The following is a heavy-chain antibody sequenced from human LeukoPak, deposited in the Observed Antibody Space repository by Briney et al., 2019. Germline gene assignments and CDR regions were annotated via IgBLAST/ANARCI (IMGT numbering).Heavy chain of an antibody. CDR2: IYYSGST. CDR1: GGSISSSSYY. J-gene: IGHJ4*02. CDR3: ARLHVDTAMDFDY. V-gene: IGHV4-39*01. D-gene: IGHD5-18*01. Sequence: SETLSLTCTVSGGSISSSSYYWGWIRQPSGKGLEWIGSIYYSGSTYYNPSLKSRVTISVDTSKNQFSLKLSSVTAADTAVYYCARLHVDTAMDFDYWGQGTLVTVSS.